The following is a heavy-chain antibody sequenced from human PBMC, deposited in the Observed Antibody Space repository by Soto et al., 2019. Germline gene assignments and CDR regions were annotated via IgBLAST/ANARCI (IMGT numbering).Heavy chain of an antibody. V-gene: IGHV1-24*01. CDR3: ATFRIEPGSTSSLFDY. CDR1: GYTLTELS. J-gene: IGHJ4*02. Sequence: GASVKVSCKVSGYTLTELSMHWVRQAPGKGLEWMGGFDPEDGETIYAQKFQGRVTMTEDTSTDTAYMELSSLRSEDTAVYYCATFRIEPGSTSSLFDYWGQGTLVTVSS. D-gene: IGHD2-2*01. CDR2: FDPEDGET.